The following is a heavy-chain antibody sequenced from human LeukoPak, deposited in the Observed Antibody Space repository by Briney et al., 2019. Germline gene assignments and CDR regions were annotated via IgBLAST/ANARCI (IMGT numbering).Heavy chain of an antibody. V-gene: IGHV4-59*01. J-gene: IGHJ4*02. CDR3: AIYREGQGGRGF. D-gene: IGHD3-10*01. CDR2: MSLSGSN. CDR1: GDSMSSFH. Sequence: SETLSLTCTISGDSMSSFHCSWIRQSPGKGLEWIGQMSLSGSNNYSPSLESRITMALDASNNQFSLRLSSVNTADTATYYCAIYREGQGGRGFWGRGTLVTVSS.